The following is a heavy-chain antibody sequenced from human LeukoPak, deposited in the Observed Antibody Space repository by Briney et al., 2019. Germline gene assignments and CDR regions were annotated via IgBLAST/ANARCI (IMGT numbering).Heavy chain of an antibody. Sequence: GGALRLGCAAPVFTFSSDWRHWGRQVPGKVLGLVSRINSEGSSRSDADAVKGRFTISRDHAKNTLYVPMNSLRAEDTAVYSCSTGSGHAFDIWGRGKMVTVSS. CDR3: STGSGHAFDI. CDR2: INSEGSSR. V-gene: IGHV3-74*01. D-gene: IGHD3-10*01. CDR1: VFTFSSDW. J-gene: IGHJ3*02.